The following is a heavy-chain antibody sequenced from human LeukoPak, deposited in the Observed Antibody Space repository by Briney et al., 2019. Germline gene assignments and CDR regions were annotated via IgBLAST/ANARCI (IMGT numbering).Heavy chain of an antibody. Sequence: GGSLRLSCAASGFTFSSYSMNWVRQAPGKGLEWVSSISSSSSYIYYTDSVKGRFTISRDNAKNSLYLQMNSLRAEDTAVYYCATTVAGTADYWGQGTLVTASS. J-gene: IGHJ4*02. CDR3: ATTVAGTADY. D-gene: IGHD6-19*01. CDR2: ISSSSSYI. V-gene: IGHV3-21*01. CDR1: GFTFSSYS.